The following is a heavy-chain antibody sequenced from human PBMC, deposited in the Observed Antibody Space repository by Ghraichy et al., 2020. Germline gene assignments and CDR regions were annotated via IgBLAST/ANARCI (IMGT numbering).Heavy chain of an antibody. J-gene: IGHJ6*02. Sequence: GGSLRLSCAASGFTFSSYGMHWVRQAPGKGLEWVGALSNDGSNKYYADSVKGRFTISRGNSNNTLYPQMNSLRVDDTDVYFCAKDGRVATIFTQMDVWGQGTTVTVSS. V-gene: IGHV3-30*18. CDR3: AKDGRVATIFTQMDV. CDR2: LSNDGSNK. D-gene: IGHD5-12*01. CDR1: GFTFSSYG.